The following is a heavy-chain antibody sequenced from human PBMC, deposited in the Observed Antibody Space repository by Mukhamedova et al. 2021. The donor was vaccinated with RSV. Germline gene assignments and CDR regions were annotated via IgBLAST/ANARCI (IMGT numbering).Heavy chain of an antibody. J-gene: IGHJ4*02. CDR3: AGRGYYDFWSGYSPFDY. V-gene: IGHV4-4*02. Sequence: GEIYHSGSTNYNPSLKSRVTISVDKSKNQFSLKLSSVTAADTAVYYCAGRGYYDFWSGYSPFDYWGQGTLVTVSS. D-gene: IGHD3-3*01. CDR2: IYHSGST.